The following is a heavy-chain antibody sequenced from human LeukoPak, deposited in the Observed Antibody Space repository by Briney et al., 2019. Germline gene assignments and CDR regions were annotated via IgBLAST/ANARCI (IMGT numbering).Heavy chain of an antibody. CDR2: SYYSGST. Sequence: SETLSLTCTVSGGSISSSSYYWGWIRQPPGRGLEWIESSYYSGSTYYNPSLKSRFTISVDTSKNQFSLKLSSVTAADTAVYYCARHLRFLEWLLFGWFDPWGQGTLVTVSS. D-gene: IGHD3-3*01. CDR3: ARHLRFLEWLLFGWFDP. J-gene: IGHJ5*02. V-gene: IGHV4-39*01. CDR1: GGSISSSSYY.